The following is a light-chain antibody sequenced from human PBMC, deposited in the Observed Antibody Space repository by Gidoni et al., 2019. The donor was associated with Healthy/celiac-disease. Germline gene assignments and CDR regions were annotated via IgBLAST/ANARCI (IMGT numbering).Light chain of an antibody. CDR1: QGISSY. V-gene: IGKV1-8*01. J-gene: IGKJ1*01. CDR2: AAS. Sequence: AIRKTQSPSSFSASTGDRVTITCRASQGISSYLAWYQQKPVKAPKLLIYAASTLQSGVPSRFRGSGSGPDFTLTISCLQSSDFATYYCQQYYSYPWTFGQGTKVDIK. CDR3: QQYYSYPWT.